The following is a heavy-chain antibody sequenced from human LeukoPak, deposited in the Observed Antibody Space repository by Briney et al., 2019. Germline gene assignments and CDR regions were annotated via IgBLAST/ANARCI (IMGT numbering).Heavy chain of an antibody. CDR2: IYTSGST. CDR3: ARGYSSSWYPNYYYMDV. Sequence: SETLSLTCTVSGGSISSYYWSWIRQPPGKGLEWIGRIYTSGSTNYNPSLKSRVTMSVDTSKNQFSLKLSSVTAADTAVYYCARGYSSSWYPNYYYMDVWGKGTTVTISS. D-gene: IGHD6-13*01. J-gene: IGHJ6*03. V-gene: IGHV4-4*07. CDR1: GGSISSYY.